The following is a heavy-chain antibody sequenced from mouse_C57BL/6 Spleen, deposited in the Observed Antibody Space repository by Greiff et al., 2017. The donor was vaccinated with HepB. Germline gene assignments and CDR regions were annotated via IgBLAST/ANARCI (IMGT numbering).Heavy chain of an antibody. Sequence: QVQLQQPGAELVKPGASVKLSCKASGYTFTSYWMQWVKQRPGQGLEWIGEIDPSDSYTNYNQKFKGKATLTVDTSSSTAYMQLSSLTSEDSAVYYCARRYYGSGDWYFDVWGTGTTVTVSS. V-gene: IGHV1-50*01. CDR3: ARRYYGSGDWYFDV. J-gene: IGHJ1*03. D-gene: IGHD1-1*01. CDR2: IDPSDSYT. CDR1: GYTFTSYW.